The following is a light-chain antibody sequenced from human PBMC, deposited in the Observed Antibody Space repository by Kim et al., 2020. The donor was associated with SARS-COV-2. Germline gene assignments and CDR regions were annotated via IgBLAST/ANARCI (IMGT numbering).Light chain of an antibody. CDR2: GAS. CDR1: QSVSRD. V-gene: IGKV3-15*01. CDR3: QQYHNWPPLT. J-gene: IGKJ4*01. Sequence: SPGQGPTPSCRASQSVSRDLAWYHQKPGQAPRLLIYGASTRATGVPARFSGSGSGTEFTLTIGSLQSEDFAVYYCQQYHNWPPLTFGEGTKVDIK.